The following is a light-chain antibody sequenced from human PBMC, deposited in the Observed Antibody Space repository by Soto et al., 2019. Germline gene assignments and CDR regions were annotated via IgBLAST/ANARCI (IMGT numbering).Light chain of an antibody. J-gene: IGLJ1*01. Sequence: QSALAQPASVSGSPGQSITISCTGTSGDVGAYDYVSWYQQHPGTAPKLLIYAVTNRPSGVSGRFSASKSGNTASMTISRLQAEDEADYYCSSYTTTNSEIFGSGTKVTVL. CDR2: AVT. CDR3: SSYTTTNSEI. CDR1: SGDVGAYDY. V-gene: IGLV2-14*03.